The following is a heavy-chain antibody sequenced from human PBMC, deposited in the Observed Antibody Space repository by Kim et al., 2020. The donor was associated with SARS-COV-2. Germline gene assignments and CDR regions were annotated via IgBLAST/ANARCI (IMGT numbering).Heavy chain of an antibody. Sequence: PSLKSRVTISVDTPKNHFSLKRISVTAADTAVYYCARQHSSGWTRGGFDYWGQGTLVTVSS. V-gene: IGHV4-39*01. D-gene: IGHD6-19*01. CDR3: ARQHSSGWTRGGFDY. J-gene: IGHJ4*02.